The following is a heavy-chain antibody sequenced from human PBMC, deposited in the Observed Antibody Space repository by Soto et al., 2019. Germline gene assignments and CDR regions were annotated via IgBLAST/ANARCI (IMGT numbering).Heavy chain of an antibody. CDR1: GFSLSSTGVG. CDR3: AHRPATMAGKSWFDP. Sequence: QITLKESGPTLVKPTQTLTLTCTFSGFSLSSTGVGVGWIRQPPGKALEWLAVIYWDDDKRYSPSLKNRLSITMDTSKSQVVRTMTNVDPADTATYYCAHRPATMAGKSWFDPWGQGTLVTVSS. V-gene: IGHV2-5*02. CDR2: IYWDDDK. J-gene: IGHJ5*02. D-gene: IGHD3-10*01.